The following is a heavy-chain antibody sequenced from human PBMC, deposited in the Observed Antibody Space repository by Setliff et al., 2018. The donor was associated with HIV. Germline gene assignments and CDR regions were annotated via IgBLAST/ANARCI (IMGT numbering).Heavy chain of an antibody. J-gene: IGHJ6*02. D-gene: IGHD6-19*01. Sequence: GHGLEWMGWISPYNGHTKYAQTFQGRVTMTIDTSTNSAYMELRSLRSDDTAVYFCARLGSGWSDSYYYAMDVWGQGTTVTVSS. V-gene: IGHV1-18*01. CDR3: ARLGSGWSDSYYYAMDV. CDR2: ISPYNGHT.